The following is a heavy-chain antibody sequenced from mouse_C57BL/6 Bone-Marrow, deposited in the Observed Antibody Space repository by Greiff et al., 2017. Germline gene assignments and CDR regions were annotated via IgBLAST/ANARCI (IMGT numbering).Heavy chain of an antibody. CDR2: INPYNGGT. V-gene: IGHV1-19*01. D-gene: IGHD1-1*01. J-gene: IGHJ1*03. CDR1: GYTFTDYY. Sequence: EVQLQQSGPVLVKPGASVKMSCKASGYTFTDYYMNWVKQSHGKSLEWIGVINPYNGGTSYNQKFKGKATLTVDKSSSTAYMELNSLTSEDSAVYYCARGGRYGSSWYFDVWGTGTTVTVSS. CDR3: ARGGRYGSSWYFDV.